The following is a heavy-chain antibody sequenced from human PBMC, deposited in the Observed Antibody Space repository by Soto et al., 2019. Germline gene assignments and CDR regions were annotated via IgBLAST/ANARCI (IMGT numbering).Heavy chain of an antibody. J-gene: IGHJ5*02. Sequence: QAQLVESGGDVVQPGRSLRLSCAASGFTFSNYGWHWVRQAPGKGLERVAIISYDGSKKYYADSVKGRFTISRDNAKNPLYLQMSSLRAEDTAVYYCAKDTGDCRSISCNPGNNWFDPRGQGALVTVSS. CDR2: ISYDGSKK. V-gene: IGHV3-30*18. CDR1: GFTFSNYG. CDR3: AKDTGDCRSISCNPGNNWFDP. D-gene: IGHD2-2*01.